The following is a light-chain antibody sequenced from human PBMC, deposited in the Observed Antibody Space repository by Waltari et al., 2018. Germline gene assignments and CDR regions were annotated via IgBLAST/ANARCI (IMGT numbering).Light chain of an antibody. J-gene: IGLJ2*01. V-gene: IGLV1-40*01. CDR1: SSNIGAGYD. CDR3: QSYDSSLSASGV. Sequence: QSVLTQPPSVSGAPGQRVTISCTGSSSNIGAGYDVHWYQQLPGTAPKLLISDNNSRPSGVPDRFSGSKSGTSASLAITGLQAEDEADYYCQSYDSSLSASGVFGGGTKLTVL. CDR2: DNN.